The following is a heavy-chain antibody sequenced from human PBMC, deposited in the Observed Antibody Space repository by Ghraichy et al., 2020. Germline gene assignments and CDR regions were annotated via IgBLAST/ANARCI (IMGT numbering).Heavy chain of an antibody. CDR3: AGVTGVGYVVY. CDR1: GNSINSGYY. Sequence: SETLSLTCVVSGNSINSGYYWGWIRQPPGKRLEWVASIYHSGATYYNPSLQSRVTILIDTSKNQFSLQLSSVTAADTAVYHCAGVTGVGYVVYWGQGTLVTVSS. V-gene: IGHV4-38-2*01. CDR2: IYHSGAT. J-gene: IGHJ4*02.